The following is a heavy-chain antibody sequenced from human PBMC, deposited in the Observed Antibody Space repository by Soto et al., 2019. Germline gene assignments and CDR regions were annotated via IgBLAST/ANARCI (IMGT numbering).Heavy chain of an antibody. D-gene: IGHD4-4*01. CDR1: GGSFSGYY. J-gene: IGHJ4*02. Sequence: SETLSLTCAVYGGSFSGYYWSWIRQPPGKGLEWIGEINHSGSTNYNPSLKSRVTISVDTSKNQFSLKLSSVTAADTAVYYCARVAYSNIDYWGQGTLVTVSS. CDR3: ARVAYSNIDY. V-gene: IGHV4-34*01. CDR2: INHSGST.